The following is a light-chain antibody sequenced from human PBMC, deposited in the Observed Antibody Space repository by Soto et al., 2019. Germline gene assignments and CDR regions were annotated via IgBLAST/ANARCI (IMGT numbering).Light chain of an antibody. CDR3: QRYVSSSPLT. V-gene: IGKV3-20*01. CDR2: GAS. J-gene: IGKJ1*01. Sequence: EIVLTQSPGTLSLSPGERATLSCRASQSVSSRYLAWYQQKPGQAPRLLIYGASSRATGIPDRFSGSGSGTDFTFTISRLEPEEFAGYYFQRYVSSSPLTLGQVTKVYI. CDR1: QSVSSRY.